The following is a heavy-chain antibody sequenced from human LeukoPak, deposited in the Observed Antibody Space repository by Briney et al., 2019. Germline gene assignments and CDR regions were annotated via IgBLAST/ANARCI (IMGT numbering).Heavy chain of an antibody. CDR1: GFTFSSYS. J-gene: IGHJ4*02. D-gene: IGHD6-19*01. CDR2: IATTRNKI. V-gene: IGHV3-21*01. CDR3: AREGSTAMAGAWSDY. Sequence: SGGSLRLSCAASGFTFSSYSMHWVRQAPGKGLEWVASIATTRNKIYYADSVKGRFTISRDNAENSLYLQMNSLRGEDTAVYFCAREGSTAMAGAWSDYWGQGTLVTVSS.